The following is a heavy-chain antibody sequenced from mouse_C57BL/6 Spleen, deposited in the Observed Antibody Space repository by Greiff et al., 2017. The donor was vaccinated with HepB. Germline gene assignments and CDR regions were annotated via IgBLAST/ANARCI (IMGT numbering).Heavy chain of an antibody. V-gene: IGHV1-26*01. CDR3: ARAELRLQAMDY. D-gene: IGHD3-2*02. Sequence: EVQLQQSGPELVKPGASVKISCKASGYTLTDYYMNWVKQSHGKSLEWIGDINPNNGGTSYNQKFKGKATLTVDKSSSTAYMELRSLTSEDSAVYYCARAELRLQAMDYWGQGTSVTVSS. CDR2: INPNNGGT. CDR1: GYTLTDYY. J-gene: IGHJ4*01.